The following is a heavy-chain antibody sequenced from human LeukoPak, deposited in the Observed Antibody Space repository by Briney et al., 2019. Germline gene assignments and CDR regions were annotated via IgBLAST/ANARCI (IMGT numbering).Heavy chain of an antibody. V-gene: IGHV3-53*01. D-gene: IGHD3-3*01. CDR3: AKYAMRETFFGDY. J-gene: IGHJ4*02. Sequence: PGGSLRLSCAASGFTVSSNYMSWVHQAPGKGLEWASVIYSGGSTYYADSVKGRFTISRDNSKNTLYLQMNSLRVEDTALYYCAKYAMRETFFGDYWGQGTLVTVSS. CDR1: GFTVSSNY. CDR2: IYSGGST.